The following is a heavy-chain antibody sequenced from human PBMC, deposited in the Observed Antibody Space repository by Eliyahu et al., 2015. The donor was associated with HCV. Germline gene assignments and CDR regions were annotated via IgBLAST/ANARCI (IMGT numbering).Heavy chain of an antibody. V-gene: IGHV1-2*02. CDR1: GYTFSDYY. J-gene: IGHJ4*02. Sequence: QVQLVQSGAEVKNPGASVKVSCKTSGYTFSDYYIHWVRQAPGQGLEWMGWINPNSGDTNSLQKFQGRVTMTRDTSISTAYMELNSLRSDDTAVYYCSRGGTSDYWGQGTLVTVSS. CDR2: INPNSGDT. D-gene: IGHD1-26*01. CDR3: SRGGTSDY.